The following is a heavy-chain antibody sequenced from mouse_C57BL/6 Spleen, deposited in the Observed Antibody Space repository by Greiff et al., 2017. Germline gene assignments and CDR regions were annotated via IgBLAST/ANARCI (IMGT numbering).Heavy chain of an antibody. D-gene: IGHD2-4*01. Sequence: QVQLKQSGAELAKPGASVKLSCKASGYTFTSYWMHWVKQRPGQGLEWIGYINPSSGYTKYNQKFKDKATLTADKSSSTAYMQLSSLTYEDSAVYYCARSIYYDYDWFAYWGQGTLVTVSA. CDR1: GYTFTSYW. J-gene: IGHJ3*01. V-gene: IGHV1-7*01. CDR2: INPSSGYT. CDR3: ARSIYYDYDWFAY.